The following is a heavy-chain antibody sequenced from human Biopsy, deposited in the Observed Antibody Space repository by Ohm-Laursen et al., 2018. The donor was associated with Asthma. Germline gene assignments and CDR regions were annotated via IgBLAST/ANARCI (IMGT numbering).Heavy chain of an antibody. CDR1: GYTFTPYA. V-gene: IGHV1-3*01. J-gene: IGHJ4*02. Sequence: GATVKIACKASGYTFTPYALHWVRQAPGLRPEWMGRSNAGYGNTKYSQKFQGRLTITRDTSASTVYMELSALTSEDTAVYFCAWPDMVASIFRVWGQGTLVTVSS. CDR3: AWPDMVASIFRV. CDR2: SNAGYGNT. D-gene: IGHD3-3*01.